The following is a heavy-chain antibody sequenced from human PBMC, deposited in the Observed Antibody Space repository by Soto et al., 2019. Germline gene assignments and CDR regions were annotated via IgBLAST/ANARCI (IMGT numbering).Heavy chain of an antibody. D-gene: IGHD5-18*01. Sequence: QVQLQESGPGLVKPSQTLSLTCTVSGGSISSGDYYWSWIRQPPGKGLEWIGYIYYSGSTYYNPSLKSRVTIAVDTSKHQFSLKLSSVTAADTAVYYCARVGDRAMAVSDWGQGTLVTVSS. CDR3: ARVGDRAMAVSD. J-gene: IGHJ4*02. V-gene: IGHV4-30-4*01. CDR2: IYYSGST. CDR1: GGSISSGDYY.